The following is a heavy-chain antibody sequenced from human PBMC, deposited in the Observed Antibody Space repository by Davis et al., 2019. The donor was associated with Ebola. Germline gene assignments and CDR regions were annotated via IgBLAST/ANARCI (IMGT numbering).Heavy chain of an antibody. J-gene: IGHJ4*02. Sequence: GESLKISCAASGFTFSSYGMHWVRQAPGKGLEWVAVISHDGRKTYYADSVKGRFTVSRENSKNTLYLQMDSLRPEDTAMYYCAGQGYCSGIQCNHAPSGDWGQGTLVTVSS. CDR1: GFTFSSYG. CDR2: ISHDGRKT. D-gene: IGHD2-15*01. CDR3: AGQGYCSGIQCNHAPSGD. V-gene: IGHV3-33*05.